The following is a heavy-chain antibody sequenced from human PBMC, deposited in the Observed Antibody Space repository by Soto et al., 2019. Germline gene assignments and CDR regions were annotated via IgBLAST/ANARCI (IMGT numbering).Heavy chain of an antibody. Sequence: VKVSCKASGGTFSSYTISWVRQAPGQGLEWMGRIIPILGIANYAQKFQGRVTITADKSTSTAYMELSSLRSEDTAVYYCARAYSSSDKTPFDYWGQGTLVTVSS. V-gene: IGHV1-69*02. CDR1: GGTFSSYT. CDR2: IIPILGIA. CDR3: ARAYSSSDKTPFDY. D-gene: IGHD6-6*01. J-gene: IGHJ4*02.